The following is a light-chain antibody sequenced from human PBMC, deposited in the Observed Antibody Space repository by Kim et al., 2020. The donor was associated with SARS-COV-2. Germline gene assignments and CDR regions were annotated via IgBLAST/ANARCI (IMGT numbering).Light chain of an antibody. J-gene: IGLJ3*02. Sequence: QTATLTCTGNINNVGYQGAAWLQQHQGHPPKLLSYRNNKRPSGISERFSASRSGNTAYLTITDLQPEDEADYYCSAWDNSLGDWVFGGGTQLTVL. V-gene: IGLV10-54*04. CDR2: RNN. CDR1: INNVGYQG. CDR3: SAWDNSLGDWV.